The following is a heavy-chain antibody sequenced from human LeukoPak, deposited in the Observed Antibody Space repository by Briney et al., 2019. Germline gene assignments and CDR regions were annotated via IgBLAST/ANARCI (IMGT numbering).Heavy chain of an antibody. V-gene: IGHV1-69*13. D-gene: IGHD5-24*01. J-gene: IGHJ4*02. CDR2: IIPIFGTA. CDR3: ARAIVEMATMGGY. Sequence: SVKVSCKASGGTFSSYAISWVRQAPGQGLEWMGGIIPIFGTASYAQKFRGRVTITADESTSTAYMELSSLRSEDTAVYYCARAIVEMATMGGYWGQGTLVTVSS. CDR1: GGTFSSYA.